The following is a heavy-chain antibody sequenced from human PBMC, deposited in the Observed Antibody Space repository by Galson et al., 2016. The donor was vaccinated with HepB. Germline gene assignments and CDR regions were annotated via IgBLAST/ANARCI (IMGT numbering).Heavy chain of an antibody. CDR2: IRTDGNVQ. J-gene: IGHJ4*02. D-gene: IGHD4-11*01. CDR3: ANYIWGPRV. CDR1: GFNFGDSW. Sequence: SLRLSCAASGFNFGDSWMTWVRQAPGKGLEWVANIRTDGNVQQYVDSVKGRFTISRDNANNSLFLQMNSLTVEDTAVYYCANYIWGPRVWGQGTLVTVSS. V-gene: IGHV3-7*01.